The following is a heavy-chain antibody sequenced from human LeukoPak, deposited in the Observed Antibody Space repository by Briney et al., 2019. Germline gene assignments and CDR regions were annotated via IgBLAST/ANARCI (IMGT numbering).Heavy chain of an antibody. Sequence: PGGSLRLSCAASGFTFSSYGMHWVRQAPGKGLEWVAFIRYDGSNKYYADSVKGRFTISRDNSKNTLYLQMNSLRAEDTAVYYCAKEGYYDSSGYYYVQSFYFDYWGQGTLVTVSS. D-gene: IGHD3-22*01. J-gene: IGHJ4*02. CDR2: IRYDGSNK. CDR1: GFTFSSYG. V-gene: IGHV3-30*02. CDR3: AKEGYYDSSGYYYVQSFYFDY.